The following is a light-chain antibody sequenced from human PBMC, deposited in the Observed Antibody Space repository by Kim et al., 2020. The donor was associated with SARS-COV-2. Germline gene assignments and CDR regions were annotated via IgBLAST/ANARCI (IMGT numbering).Light chain of an antibody. J-gene: IGKJ2*03. CDR2: LGS. Sequence: EPASISCRSTESLLQSNGYNYLDWYVQKPGQSLQLLIYLGSTRASGVPDRFSGSGSGTDFTLKISSVEAEDFGVYYCMQALQTPRSFGQGTKLEI. CDR1: ESLLQSNGYNY. CDR3: MQALQTPRS. V-gene: IGKV2-28*01.